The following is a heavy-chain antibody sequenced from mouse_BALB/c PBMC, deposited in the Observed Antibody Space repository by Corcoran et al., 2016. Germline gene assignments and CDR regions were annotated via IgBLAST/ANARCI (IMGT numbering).Heavy chain of an antibody. CDR2: INTYTGEP. V-gene: IGHV9-3-1*01. Sequence: QIQLVQSGPELKKPGETVKISCKASGYTFTNYGMNWVKQAPGKGLKRMGWINTYTGEPTYADDFKGRFAFSLETSASTAYLQINNLKNEDTATYFCARSDGSSWFAYWGQGTLVTVSA. CDR3: ARSDGSSWFAY. J-gene: IGHJ3*01. D-gene: IGHD1-1*01. CDR1: GYTFTNYG.